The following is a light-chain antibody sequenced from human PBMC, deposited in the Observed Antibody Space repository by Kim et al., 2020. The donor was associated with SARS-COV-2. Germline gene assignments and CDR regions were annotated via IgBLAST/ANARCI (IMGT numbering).Light chain of an antibody. V-gene: IGKV3-20*01. CDR1: QSVSSSY. CDR3: QQYGSSPLT. Sequence: SPGERATLSCRASQSVSSSYLAWYQQKPGQAPRLLIYGASSRATGIPDKFSGSGSGTDFTLTISRLEPEDFAVYYCQQYGSSPLTFGGGTKVDIK. J-gene: IGKJ4*01. CDR2: GAS.